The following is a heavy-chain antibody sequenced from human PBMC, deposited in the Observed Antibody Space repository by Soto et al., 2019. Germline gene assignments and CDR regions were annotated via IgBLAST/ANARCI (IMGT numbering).Heavy chain of an antibody. V-gene: IGHV4-34*01. J-gene: IGHJ5*02. CDR1: GGSFSTYY. D-gene: IGHD3-3*01. CDR3: ATRITVFGLLIPPFDP. CDR2: INHSGST. Sequence: SETLSLTCGLYGGSFSTYYWTWIRQSPGKGLEWIGEINHSGSTNYNPSLKSRVTMSVDTSKNQFSLRLSSVTAADTAIYYCATRITVFGLLIPPFDPWGQGTQVTVSS.